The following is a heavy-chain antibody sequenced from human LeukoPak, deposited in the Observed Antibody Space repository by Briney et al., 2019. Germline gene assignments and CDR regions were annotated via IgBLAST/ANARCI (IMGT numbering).Heavy chain of an antibody. J-gene: IGHJ4*02. D-gene: IGHD6-13*01. CDR3: ARADIAAADY. V-gene: IGHV4-39*07. Sequence: SETLSLTCTVSGGSLSSSSYYWGWIRQPPGKGLEWIGSIYYSGSTYYNPSLKSRVTISVDRSKNQFSLKLSSVTAADTAVYYCARADIAAADYWGQGTLVTVSS. CDR2: IYYSGST. CDR1: GGSLSSSSYY.